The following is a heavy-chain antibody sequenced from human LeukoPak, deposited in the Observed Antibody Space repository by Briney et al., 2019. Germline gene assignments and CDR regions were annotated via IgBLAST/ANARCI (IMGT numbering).Heavy chain of an antibody. J-gene: IGHJ5*02. D-gene: IGHD2-2*02. V-gene: IGHV4-30-4*01. CDR1: GGSISSGDYY. Sequence: PSQTLSLTCTVSGGSISSGDYYWSWIRQPPGKGLEWIGYIYYSGSTYYNPSLKSRVTISVDTSKNQFSLKLSSVTAADTAVYYCARGGNMEYQLLYGLWFDPWGQGTLVTVSS. CDR3: ARGGNMEYQLLYGLWFDP. CDR2: IYYSGST.